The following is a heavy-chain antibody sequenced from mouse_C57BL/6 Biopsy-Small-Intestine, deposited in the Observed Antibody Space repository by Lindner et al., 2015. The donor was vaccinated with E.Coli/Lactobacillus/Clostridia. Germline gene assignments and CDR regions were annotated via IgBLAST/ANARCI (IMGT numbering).Heavy chain of an antibody. CDR2: INPSSGYT. CDR3: ARRSSGSGGFAY. J-gene: IGHJ3*01. D-gene: IGHD1-3*01. Sequence: VQLQESGAELAKPGASVKMSCKASGYTFLSYWIHWVKQRPGQGLEWIGYINPSSGYTEYNQKFKDKATLTADKSSSTAYMQLSSLTSEDSAVYYCARRSSGSGGFAYWGQGTLVTVSA. V-gene: IGHV1-7*01. CDR1: GYTFLSYW.